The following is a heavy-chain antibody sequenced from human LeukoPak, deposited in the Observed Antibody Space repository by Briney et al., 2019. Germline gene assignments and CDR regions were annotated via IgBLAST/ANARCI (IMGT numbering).Heavy chain of an antibody. CDR1: GGSISSGGYY. Sequence: SETLSLTCTVSGGSISSGGYYWSWIRQHPGKGLEWIGYIYYSGSTYYNPSLKSRVTISVDTSKNQFSLKLSSVTAADTAVYYCARADSSSWTSTEYGMDVWGQGTTVTVSS. D-gene: IGHD6-13*01. CDR3: ARADSSSWTSTEYGMDV. J-gene: IGHJ6*02. V-gene: IGHV4-31*03. CDR2: IYYSGST.